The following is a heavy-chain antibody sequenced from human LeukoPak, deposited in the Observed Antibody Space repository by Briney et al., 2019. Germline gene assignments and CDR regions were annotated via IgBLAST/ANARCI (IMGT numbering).Heavy chain of an antibody. V-gene: IGHV4-59*08. CDR2: IYYSGST. D-gene: IGHD5/OR15-5a*01. CDR1: GGSISSYY. J-gene: IGHJ5*02. CDR3: ARTMSRSTKWFDP. Sequence: SETLSLTCTVSGGSISSYYWSWIRQPPGKGLEWIGYIYYSGSTNYNPSLKSRVTISVDTSKNQFSLKLSSETAADTAVYYCARTMSRSTKWFDPWGQGTLVTVSS.